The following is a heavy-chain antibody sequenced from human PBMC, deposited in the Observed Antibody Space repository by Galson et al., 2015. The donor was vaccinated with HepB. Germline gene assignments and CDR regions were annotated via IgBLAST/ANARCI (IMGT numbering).Heavy chain of an antibody. J-gene: IGHJ4*02. CDR3: ARDWAVAGNGAFDY. Sequence: SLRLSCAASGFTFSSYAMHWVRQAPGKGLEWVAVISYDGSNKYYADSVKGRFTISRDNSKNTLYLQMNSLRAEDTAVYYCARDWAVAGNGAFDYWGQGTLVTFSS. CDR1: GFTFSSYA. D-gene: IGHD6-19*01. CDR2: ISYDGSNK. V-gene: IGHV3-30*04.